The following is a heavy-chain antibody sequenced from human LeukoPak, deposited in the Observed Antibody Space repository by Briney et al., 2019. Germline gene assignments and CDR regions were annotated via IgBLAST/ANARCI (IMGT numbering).Heavy chain of an antibody. CDR3: AKHPKPYYYGSGSYRRFDY. Sequence: AGGSLRLSCAASGFTFSSYVMSWVRQAPGKGLEWVSAISGSGGSTYYADSVKGRFTISRDNSKNTLYLQMNSLRVEDTAVYYCAKHPKPYYYGSGSYRRFDYWGQGTLVTVSS. J-gene: IGHJ4*02. V-gene: IGHV3-23*01. CDR1: GFTFSSYV. CDR2: ISGSGGST. D-gene: IGHD3-10*01.